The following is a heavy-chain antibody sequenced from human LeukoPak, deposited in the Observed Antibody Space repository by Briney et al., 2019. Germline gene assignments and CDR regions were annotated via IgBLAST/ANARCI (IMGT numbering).Heavy chain of an antibody. CDR2: FYSNGVT. CDR3: AKDPGGIAAAGYFDY. D-gene: IGHD6-13*01. CDR1: GFTVSNNY. V-gene: IGHV3-53*01. J-gene: IGHJ4*02. Sequence: GGSLRLSCAASGFTVSNNYITWVRQAPGAGLEWVSVFYSNGVTRYADSVKGRFTISRDNSRNTIFLQMNSLRAEDTAVYYCAKDPGGIAAAGYFDYWGQGTLVTVSS.